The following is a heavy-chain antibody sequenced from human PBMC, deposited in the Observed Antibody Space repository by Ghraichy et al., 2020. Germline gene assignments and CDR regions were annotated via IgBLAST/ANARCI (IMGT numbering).Heavy chain of an antibody. D-gene: IGHD5-12*01. CDR1: GGAFAGYY. V-gene: IGHV4-34*10. Sequence: SETLSLTCGVHGGAFAGYYWTWLRQPPGKALEWIGEISHGGETHYNPSLNSRVTVSLIRSKNQFSPNLTSVTASDTAIYYCARYWGGYGRWSSIDFWGQGTLVSVSS. J-gene: IGHJ4*02. CDR2: ISHGGET. CDR3: ARYWGGYGRWSSIDF.